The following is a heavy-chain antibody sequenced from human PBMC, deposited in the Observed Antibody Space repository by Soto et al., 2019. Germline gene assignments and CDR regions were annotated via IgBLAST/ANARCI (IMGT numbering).Heavy chain of an antibody. Sequence: QVQLQESGPGLVKPSQTLSLPCTVSGGSISSGDYYWSWIRQPPGKGLEWIGYIYYSGSTYYNPYLKSRVTISVDTSKYQFSLNLSAVTATDTAVYYCASVRPAYFDLWGRCTLVTVSS. J-gene: IGHJ2*01. CDR1: GGSISSGDYY. V-gene: IGHV4-30-4*01. CDR3: ASVRPAYFDL. CDR2: IYYSGST. D-gene: IGHD2-2*01.